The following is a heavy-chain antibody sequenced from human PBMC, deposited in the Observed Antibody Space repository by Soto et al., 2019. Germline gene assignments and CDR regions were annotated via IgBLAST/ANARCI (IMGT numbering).Heavy chain of an antibody. D-gene: IGHD3-3*01. CDR1: GDSVSSNTAA. CDR2: TYYRSKWHY. J-gene: IGHJ6*02. V-gene: IGHV6-1*01. Sequence: SQTLSLTCAISGDSVSSNTAAWNWIRQTPSRGLEWLGRTYYRSKWHYDYAVSVKSRIIINPDTSKNQFSLQLNSVTPEDTAVFFFERQSSNDREFFGLDVWGQGSTVTVSS. CDR3: ERQSSNDREFFGLDV.